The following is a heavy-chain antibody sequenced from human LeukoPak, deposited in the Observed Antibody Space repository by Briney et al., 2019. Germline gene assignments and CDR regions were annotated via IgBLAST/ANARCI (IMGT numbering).Heavy chain of an antibody. J-gene: IGHJ4*02. D-gene: IGHD1-26*01. CDR2: IKQDGSEK. CDR1: GLTFNSYG. Sequence: GGSLRLSCAASGLTFNSYGMHWVRQAPGKGLEWVANIKQDGSEKYYVDSVKGRFTISRDNAKNSLYLQMNSLRAEDTAVYYCAKDWTKWELLYYFDYWGQGTLVTVSS. V-gene: IGHV3-7*01. CDR3: AKDWTKWELLYYFDY.